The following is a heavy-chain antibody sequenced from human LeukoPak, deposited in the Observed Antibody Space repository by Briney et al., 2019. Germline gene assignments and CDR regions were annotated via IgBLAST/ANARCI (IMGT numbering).Heavy chain of an antibody. D-gene: IGHD2-2*01. Sequence: SVKVSCKAPGGTFSSYTISWVRQAPGQGLEWMGRIIPILGIANYAQKFQGRVTITADKSTSTAYMEPSSLRSEDTAVYYCARVGGYCSSTSCLQNWFDPWGQGTLVTVSS. CDR2: IIPILGIA. CDR3: ARVGGYCSSTSCLQNWFDP. V-gene: IGHV1-69*02. CDR1: GGTFSSYT. J-gene: IGHJ5*02.